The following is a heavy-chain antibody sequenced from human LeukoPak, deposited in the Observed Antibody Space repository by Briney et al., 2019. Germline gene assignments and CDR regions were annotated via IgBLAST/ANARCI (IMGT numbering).Heavy chain of an antibody. Sequence: SDTLSLTCTVSGGPISSYYWSWIRQPPGKGLEWIGYIYYSGSTNYNPSLKSRVTIAVDTSKNQFSLKLSSVTAADTAVYYCARGLGGDCCIGLWFDPWGQGTLVTVS. CDR2: IYYSGST. D-gene: IGHD2-21*02. CDR3: ARGLGGDCCIGLWFDP. J-gene: IGHJ5*02. V-gene: IGHV4-59*07. CDR1: GGPISSYY.